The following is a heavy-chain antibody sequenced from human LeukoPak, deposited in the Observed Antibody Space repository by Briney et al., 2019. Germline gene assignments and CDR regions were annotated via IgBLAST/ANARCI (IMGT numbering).Heavy chain of an antibody. Sequence: PSETLSLTCTVSGGSISSYYWSWIRQPPGKGLEWIGYIYYSGSTNYNPSLKSRVTISVDTSKNQFSLKLSSVTAADTAVYYCASLSSSRYGFDYWGQGTLVTVSS. CDR1: GGSISSYY. V-gene: IGHV4-59*08. CDR2: IYYSGST. CDR3: ASLSSSRYGFDY. J-gene: IGHJ4*02. D-gene: IGHD6-13*01.